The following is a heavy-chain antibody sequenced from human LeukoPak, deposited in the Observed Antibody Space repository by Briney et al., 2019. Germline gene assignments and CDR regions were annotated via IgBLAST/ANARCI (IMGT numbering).Heavy chain of an antibody. D-gene: IGHD6-13*01. CDR3: ARWGEAAAGIYY. CDR1: GGSFSSYY. Sequence: SETLSLTCAVSGGSFSSYYWNWIRQPPGKGLEWIGNIYYSGSTNYNPSLKSRVTISVDTSKNQFSLKLSSVTAADTAVYYCARWGEAAAGIYYWGQGTLVTVSS. J-gene: IGHJ4*02. V-gene: IGHV4-59*01. CDR2: IYYSGST.